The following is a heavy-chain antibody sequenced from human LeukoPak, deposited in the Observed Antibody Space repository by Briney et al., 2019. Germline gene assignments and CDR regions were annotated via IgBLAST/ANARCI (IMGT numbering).Heavy chain of an antibody. Sequence: GASVSVSCTPSGYTFTDYDINWVRQATGHGLEWRGWINLNSGNAGYAQKFQGRGTMTRNTSISTAYMELSSLRSEDTAVYYCARALAWGGSSYSYYYMDVWDKGTTVTVSS. J-gene: IGHJ6*03. CDR1: GYTFTDYD. CDR3: ARALAWGGSSYSYYYMDV. CDR2: INLNSGNA. V-gene: IGHV1-8*01. D-gene: IGHD1-26*01.